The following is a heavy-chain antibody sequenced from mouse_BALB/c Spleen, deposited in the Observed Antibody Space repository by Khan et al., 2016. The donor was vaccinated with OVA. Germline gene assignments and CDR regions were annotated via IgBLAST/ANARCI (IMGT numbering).Heavy chain of an antibody. V-gene: IGHV1-85*01. J-gene: IGHJ3*01. CDR3: ARGGYVGLAY. D-gene: IGHD2-14*01. CDR2: MFPGDGST. Sequence: QVQLQQSGAELVKPGASVKLSCKASGYTFTSYDINWVRQRPEQGLEWIGWMFPGDGSTKYNENFKGKATLTTDKSSSTAYMQLSRLTSEDSAAYFCARGGYVGLAYWGQGTLVTVSA. CDR1: GYTFTSYD.